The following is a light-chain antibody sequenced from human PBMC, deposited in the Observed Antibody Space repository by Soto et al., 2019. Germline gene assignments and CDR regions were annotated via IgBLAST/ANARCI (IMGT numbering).Light chain of an antibody. CDR1: QSVSSNY. J-gene: IGKJ4*01. Sequence: EIVLTQSPGTLSLSPGEGATLSCRASQSVSSNYLAWYQQKPGQAPKVLIYRASSRATGIPDRFSGSGSGTAFTLTISRLEPEDFAVYYCQQYGSSPLTFGGWTKVELK. CDR3: QQYGSSPLT. V-gene: IGKV3-20*01. CDR2: RAS.